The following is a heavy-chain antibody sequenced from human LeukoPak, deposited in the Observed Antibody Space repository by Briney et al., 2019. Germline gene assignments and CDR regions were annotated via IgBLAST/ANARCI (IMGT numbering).Heavy chain of an antibody. D-gene: IGHD6-19*01. CDR2: ISSSSSYI. Sequence: PGGSLRLSCAASELSFSSYVMYWVRQAPGKGLEWVSSISSSSSYIYYADSVKGRFTISRDNAKNSLYLQMNSLRAEDTAVYHCARDPSFAVAGTPWGQGTLVTVSS. CDR3: ARDPSFAVAGTP. J-gene: IGHJ5*02. CDR1: ELSFSSYV. V-gene: IGHV3-21*01.